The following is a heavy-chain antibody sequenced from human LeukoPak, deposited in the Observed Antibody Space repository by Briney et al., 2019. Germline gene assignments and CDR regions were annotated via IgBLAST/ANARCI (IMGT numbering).Heavy chain of an antibody. V-gene: IGHV4-34*01. CDR2: INHSGST. CDR3: ARGGYNRDFDY. Sequence: XYWXWXRXXXXXXXEWIGEINHSGSTNYNPSLKSRVTISVDTSKNQFSLKLSSVTAADTAVYYCARGGYNRDFDYWGQGTLVTVSS. CDR1: XY. D-gene: IGHD1-14*01. J-gene: IGHJ4*02.